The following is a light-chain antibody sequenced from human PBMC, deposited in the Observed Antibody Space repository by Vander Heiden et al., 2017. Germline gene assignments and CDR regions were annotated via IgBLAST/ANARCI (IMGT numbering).Light chain of an antibody. CDR1: QGISSY. CDR3: QQSYSTPQT. V-gene: IGKV1-39*01. CDR2: AAS. J-gene: IGKJ2*01. Sequence: DIQMTQYPSSLSASVGDRVTITCRASQGISSYLNWYQQKPGKAPKLLIYAASSLQSGVPSRFSGSGSGTDFTLTISSLQPEDFATYYCQQSYSTPQTFGQGTKLEIK.